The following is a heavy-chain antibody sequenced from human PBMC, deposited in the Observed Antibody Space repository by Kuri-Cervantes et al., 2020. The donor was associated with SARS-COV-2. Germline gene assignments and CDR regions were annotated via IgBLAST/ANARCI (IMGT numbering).Heavy chain of an antibody. D-gene: IGHD5-18*01. J-gene: IGHJ3*02. CDR1: GFIFSTYG. CDR3: ASPQPSGYSYGHDAFDI. CDR2: LSSSSSYI. Sequence: GESLKISCAASGFIFSTYGMNWVRQAPGKGLEWVSSLSSSSSYIYYADSVRGRFTISRDNAKNPLYLQMNSLRAEDTAVYYCASPQPSGYSYGHDAFDIWGQGTMVTVSS. V-gene: IGHV3-21*01.